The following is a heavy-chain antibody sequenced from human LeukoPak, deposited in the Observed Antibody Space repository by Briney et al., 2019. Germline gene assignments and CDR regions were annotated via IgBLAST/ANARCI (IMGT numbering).Heavy chain of an antibody. CDR2: ISSNGGST. CDR3: AGDGDSSGHLYYFDY. Sequence: GGSLRLSCAASGFTFSTYAMHWVRQAPGKGLEYVSGISSNGGSTYHADSVKGRFTISRDNSKNMLYLQMGSLRAEDMAVCYCAGDGDSSGHLYYFDYWGQGTLVTVSS. D-gene: IGHD3-22*01. CDR1: GFTFSTYA. J-gene: IGHJ4*02. V-gene: IGHV3-64*02.